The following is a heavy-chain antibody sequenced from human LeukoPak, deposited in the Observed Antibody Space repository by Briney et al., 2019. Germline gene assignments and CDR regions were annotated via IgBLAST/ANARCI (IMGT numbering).Heavy chain of an antibody. CDR2: ISSSSSTI. CDR1: GFTFSSYR. V-gene: IGHV3-48*02. CDR3: ARVADYDDSSGYYPLDY. J-gene: IGHJ4*02. D-gene: IGHD3-22*01. Sequence: PGGSLRLSCAASGFTFSSYRMNWVRQAPGKGLEWVSYISSSSSTIYYADSVKGRFTISRDNAKNSLYLQMNSLRYEDTAVYYCARVADYDDSSGYYPLDYWGQGTLVTVSS.